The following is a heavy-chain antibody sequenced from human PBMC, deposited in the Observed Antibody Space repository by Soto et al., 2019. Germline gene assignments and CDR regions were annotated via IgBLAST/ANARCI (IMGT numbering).Heavy chain of an antibody. J-gene: IGHJ3*02. CDR2: ISWNSGSI. CDR1: GFTFDDYA. D-gene: IGHD4-17*01. V-gene: IGHV3-9*01. Sequence: EVQLVESGGGLVQPGRSLRLSCAASGFTFDDYAMHWVRQAPGKGLEWVSGISWNSGSIGYADSVKGRFTISRDNAKNSLYLQMNSLRAEDTALYYCAKDITPYDYGDYVSVPSAFDIWGQGTMVTVSS. CDR3: AKDITPYDYGDYVSVPSAFDI.